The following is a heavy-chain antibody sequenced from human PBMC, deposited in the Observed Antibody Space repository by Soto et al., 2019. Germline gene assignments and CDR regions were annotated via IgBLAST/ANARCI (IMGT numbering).Heavy chain of an antibody. V-gene: IGHV3-23*01. CDR1: EFSFSSYA. J-gene: IGHJ4*02. CDR2: ISSSGSNT. Sequence: EVRLLESGGGLVQPWGSLRLSCAASEFSFSSYAMTWVRQAPGKGLDWVSSISSSGSNTYDADSVKGRFTISRDNSKNTLFLQMNSLTAEDTAVYSCAKDEILSGHYDIVAGYSPGAVDYWGQGTLVSVYS. D-gene: IGHD3-9*01. CDR3: AKDEILSGHYDIVAGYSPGAVDY.